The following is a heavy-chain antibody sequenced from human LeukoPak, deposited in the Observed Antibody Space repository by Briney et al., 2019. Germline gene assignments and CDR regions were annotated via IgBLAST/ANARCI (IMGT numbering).Heavy chain of an antibody. V-gene: IGHV3-23*01. D-gene: IGHD6-19*01. CDR3: AGGQMFTSGGFDD. J-gene: IGHJ4*02. CDR1: GFTFSHYD. Sequence: GGSLRLSCAATGFTFSHYDMTWVRQAPGNGLEWLSTISASGCSTAYADSVRGRFTISRDNSKNTVNLQMNSLRAEDTALYYCAGGQMFTSGGFDDWGQGTLVTVSS. CDR2: ISASGCST.